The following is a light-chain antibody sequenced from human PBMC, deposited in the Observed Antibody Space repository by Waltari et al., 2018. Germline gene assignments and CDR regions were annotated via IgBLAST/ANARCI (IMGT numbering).Light chain of an antibody. CDR1: SSDVGNYKR. V-gene: IGLV2-23*02. Sequence: QSALTQPASVSGSPGQSITISCTGTSSDVGNYKRVAWYQQHPGKAPKLMIYAVSKRPAGVPDRFSGSKSGDMASPTISGLQPEDEAEYFCSSYAGSSKGVFGGGTQVTIL. CDR2: AVS. CDR3: SSYAGSSKGV. J-gene: IGLJ2*01.